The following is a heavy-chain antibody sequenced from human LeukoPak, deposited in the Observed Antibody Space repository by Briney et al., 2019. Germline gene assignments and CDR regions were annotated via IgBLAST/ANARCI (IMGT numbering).Heavy chain of an antibody. CDR1: GFTFSSYA. Sequence: GGSLRLSCAASGFTFSSYAMSWVRQAPGKGLEWVSAISGSGGSTYYADSVEGRFTISRDNSKNTLYLQMNSLRAEDTAVYYCAKHIVVVVAATEARYYYYGMDVWGQGTTVTVSS. CDR3: AKHIVVVVAATEARYYYYGMDV. V-gene: IGHV3-23*01. CDR2: ISGSGGST. J-gene: IGHJ6*02. D-gene: IGHD2-15*01.